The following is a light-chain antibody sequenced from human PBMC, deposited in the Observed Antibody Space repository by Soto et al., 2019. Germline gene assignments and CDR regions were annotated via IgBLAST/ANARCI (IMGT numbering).Light chain of an antibody. CDR3: GTWDSSLRTVV. CDR1: SSNIGNSY. Sequence: QSVLTQPPSVSAAPGQQVTISCSGSSSNIGNSYVSWYQQLPGTAPKLLLYDNDKRPSGIPDRFSGSQSGTAATLGITGLQTGDEADYYCGTWDSSLRTVVFGGGTKLTVL. J-gene: IGLJ2*01. CDR2: DND. V-gene: IGLV1-51*01.